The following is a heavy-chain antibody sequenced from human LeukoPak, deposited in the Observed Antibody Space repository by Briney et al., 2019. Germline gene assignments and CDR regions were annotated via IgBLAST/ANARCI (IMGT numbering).Heavy chain of an antibody. J-gene: IGHJ6*02. D-gene: IGHD2-15*01. Sequence: QSGGSLRLSCAASGFTFSSYWMPWVRQAPGKGLAWVSRINSDGSSTSYADSVKGRFTISRDNAKNTLYLQMNSLRAEDTAVYYCARDLGGVVAATPTDGMDVWGQGTTVTVSS. CDR3: ARDLGGVVAATPTDGMDV. CDR2: INSDGSST. CDR1: GFTFSSYW. V-gene: IGHV3-74*01.